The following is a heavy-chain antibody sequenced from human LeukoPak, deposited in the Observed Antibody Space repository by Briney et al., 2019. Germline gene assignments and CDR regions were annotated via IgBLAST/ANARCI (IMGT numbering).Heavy chain of an antibody. J-gene: IGHJ1*01. Sequence: SETLSLTCAVSGYSISSGYYWGWIRQPPGKGLEWIGYIYYSGSTYYNPSLKSRVTISVDTSKNQFSLKLSSVTAADTAVYYCAKHMVRGVIIKYFQHWGQGTLVTVSS. CDR1: GYSISSGYY. CDR3: AKHMVRGVIIKYFQH. CDR2: IYYSGST. D-gene: IGHD3-10*01. V-gene: IGHV4-38-2*01.